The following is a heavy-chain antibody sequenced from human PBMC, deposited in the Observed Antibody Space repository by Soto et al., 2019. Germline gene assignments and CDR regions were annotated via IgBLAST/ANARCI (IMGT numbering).Heavy chain of an antibody. J-gene: IGHJ6*02. CDR3: ACDGLFGYYYYGMDV. D-gene: IGHD3-10*02. V-gene: IGHV4-39*01. CDR1: GGSISSSSYY. CDR2: IYYSGST. Sequence: QLQLQESGPGLVKPSETLSLTCTVSGGSISSSSYYWGWIRQPPGKGLEWIGSIYYSGSTYYNPSLKSRVTISVDTSKNQFSLKLSSVTAADTAVYYCACDGLFGYYYYGMDVWGQGTTVTVSS.